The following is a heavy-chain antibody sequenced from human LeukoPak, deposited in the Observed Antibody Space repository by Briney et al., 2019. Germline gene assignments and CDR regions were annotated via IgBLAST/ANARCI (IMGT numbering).Heavy chain of an antibody. V-gene: IGHV4-34*01. CDR1: GGSFSGYY. CDR3: ARAQGRLVPPAY. J-gene: IGHJ4*02. D-gene: IGHD6-19*01. CDR2: MNHSGST. Sequence: SETLSLTCAVYGGSFSGYYWSWLRQPPGKGLEWIGEMNHSGSTNYNPSLKSRVTISADTSKKQFSLGLSSVTAADTAVYFCARAQGRLVPPAYWGRGTLVTVSS.